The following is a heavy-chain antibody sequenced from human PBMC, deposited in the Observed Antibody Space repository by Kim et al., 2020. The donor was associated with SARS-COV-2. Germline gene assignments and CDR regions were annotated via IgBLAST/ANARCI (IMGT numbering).Heavy chain of an antibody. V-gene: IGHV1-3*01. J-gene: IGHJ4*02. CDR3: AQGVATAIDY. Sequence: GKPKYSQKFQGRVTITRDTSATTAYMGLSSLRSEDTAVYYCAQGVATAIDYWGQGTLVTVSS. CDR2: GKP. D-gene: IGHD3-10*01.